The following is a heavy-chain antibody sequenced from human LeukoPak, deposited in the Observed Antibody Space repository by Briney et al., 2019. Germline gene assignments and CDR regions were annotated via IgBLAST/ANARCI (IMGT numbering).Heavy chain of an antibody. J-gene: IGHJ4*02. CDR2: ISGSSSHI. V-gene: IGHV3-21*01. D-gene: IGHD6-13*01. CDR3: ARDIAAAASAR. Sequence: GGSLRLSCAASGFSFSDYNINWVRQAPGKGLEWVSSISGSSSHIHYADSVKGRFTISRDNAKSSLYLQMSSLRVEDTAVYYCARDIAAAASARWGQGTLVTVSS. CDR1: GFSFSDYN.